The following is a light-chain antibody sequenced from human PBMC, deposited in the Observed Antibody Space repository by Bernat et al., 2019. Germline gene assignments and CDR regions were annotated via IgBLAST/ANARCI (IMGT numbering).Light chain of an antibody. CDR3: QQYYTYPLT. CDR2: AAS. J-gene: IGKJ4*01. CDR1: QGISSY. Sequence: AIRMTQSPSSFSASTGDRVTITCRASQGISSYLAWYQQKPGKAPKVLIYAASSLQSGVPSRFSGSGSGTDFTLTLSCLQSEDFATYYCQQYYTYPLTFGGGTKVEIK. V-gene: IGKV1-8*01.